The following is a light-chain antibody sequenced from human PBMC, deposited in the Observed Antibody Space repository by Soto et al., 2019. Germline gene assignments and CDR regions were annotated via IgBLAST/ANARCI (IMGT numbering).Light chain of an antibody. CDR2: DAS. V-gene: IGKV1-5*01. CDR1: QSISSW. J-gene: IGKJ1*01. CDR3: QQYNSYPWT. Sequence: DIQMTQSPSTLSASVGDRVTINCRASQSISSWLARYQQKPGKAPSLLIFDASTLESGVPSRFSGSEAETEFTLTISGLQPDDFATYYCQQYNSYPWTFGQGTKVDIK.